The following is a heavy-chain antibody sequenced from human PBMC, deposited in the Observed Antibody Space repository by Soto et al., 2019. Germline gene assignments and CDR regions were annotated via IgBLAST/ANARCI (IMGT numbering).Heavy chain of an antibody. Sequence: GGSLRLCCAASGFTFSSDWMHWVRQAPGKGLAWVSRIKSKAAGGTTDYAAPVKGRFTISRDDSENTLFLHMNSLRTEDTARYYCSYGANQYFDYWGKGALVTGSS. J-gene: IGHJ4*02. V-gene: IGHV3-15*07. D-gene: IGHD4-17*01. CDR3: SYGANQYFDY. CDR2: IKSKAAGGTT. CDR1: GFTFSSDW.